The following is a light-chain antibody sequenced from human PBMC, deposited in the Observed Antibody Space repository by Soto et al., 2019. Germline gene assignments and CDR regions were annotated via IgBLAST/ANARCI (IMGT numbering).Light chain of an antibody. V-gene: IGKV1-39*01. J-gene: IGKJ4*01. CDR2: SAS. CDR1: QSISNF. CDR3: QQTNGCPLT. Sequence: IQMTQSPSSLSASVGDRVTITCRASQSISNFLNWYQQSPRKAPKLLIYSASSLQSGVPSRFSGTGSGTDFSLTISSLQPEDFATYYCQQTNGCPLTFGGGTKVEIK.